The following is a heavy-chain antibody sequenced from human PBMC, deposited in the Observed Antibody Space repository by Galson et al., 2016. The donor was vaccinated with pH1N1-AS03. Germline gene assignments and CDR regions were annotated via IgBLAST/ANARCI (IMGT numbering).Heavy chain of an antibody. V-gene: IGHV1-69*04. D-gene: IGHD1-14*01. J-gene: IGHJ3*02. CDR3: ARDSTITGTTEDDALDI. Sequence: SVKASCKASGGTFSSCVINWVRQAPGQGLEWMGRIIPSLDVPNYAQKFQGRVTITADKSTRTAYMELSSLRSEDTAVYYCARDSTITGTTEDDALDIWGQGTMVSVSS. CDR1: GGTFSSCV. CDR2: IIPSLDVP.